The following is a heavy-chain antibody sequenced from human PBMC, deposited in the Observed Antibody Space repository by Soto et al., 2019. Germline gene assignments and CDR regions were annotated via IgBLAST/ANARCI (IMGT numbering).Heavy chain of an antibody. Sequence: GASVKVSCKASGYTFTGYYMHWVRQAPGQGLEWMGWINPNSGGTNYAQKFQGWVTMTRDTAISTAYMELSRLRSDDTAVYYCALASGYANLGFEYWGQGTLVTVSS. CDR1: GYTFTGYY. D-gene: IGHD5-12*01. V-gene: IGHV1-2*04. J-gene: IGHJ4*02. CDR2: INPNSGGT. CDR3: ALASGYANLGFEY.